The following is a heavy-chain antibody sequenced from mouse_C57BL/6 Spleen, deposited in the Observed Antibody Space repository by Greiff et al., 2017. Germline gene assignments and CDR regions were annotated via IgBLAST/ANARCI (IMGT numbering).Heavy chain of an antibody. D-gene: IGHD2-4*01. V-gene: IGHV1-59*01. J-gene: IGHJ4*01. Sequence: QVQLQQPGAELVRPGTSVKLSCKASGYTFTSYWMHWVKQTPGQGLEWIGVIDPSDSYTNYNQKFKGKATLTVDTSSSTAYMQLSSLTSEDSAVYYCASVYYESAMGYWGQGTSVTVSS. CDR1: GYTFTSYW. CDR3: ASVYYESAMGY. CDR2: IDPSDSYT.